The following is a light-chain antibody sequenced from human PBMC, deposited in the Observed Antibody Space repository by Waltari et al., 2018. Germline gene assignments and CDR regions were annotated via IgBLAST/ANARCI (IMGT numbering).Light chain of an antibody. CDR2: ETT. CDR1: NSAVGNYNL. J-gene: IGLJ1*01. CDR3: CAYAGSSIYV. V-gene: IGLV2-23*01. Sequence: QSALTQPAAVSGSPGQSITISCAGSNSAVGNYNLVSWYQQHPGEAPKLLIFETTKRPSGVSDRFSGSRSGNTASLTISGLQAEDEAEYSCCAYAGSSIYVFGSGTRVTVL.